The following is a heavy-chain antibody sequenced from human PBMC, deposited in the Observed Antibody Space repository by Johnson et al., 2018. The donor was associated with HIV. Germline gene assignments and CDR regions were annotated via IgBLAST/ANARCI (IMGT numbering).Heavy chain of an antibody. CDR1: GFTFSNYA. D-gene: IGHD6-6*01. J-gene: IGHJ3*02. CDR3: AREGLEQVVRSDGAFDI. Sequence: VQLVESGGDVVQPGRSLRLSCAASGFTFSNYAIHWVRQAPGKGLEWVAVTSYDGNNKYYADSVKGRFTLSRDNSKNTLYLQMNSLGAEDTAVYYCAREGLEQVVRSDGAFDIWGRDNGHRLF. V-gene: IGHV3-30*04. CDR2: TSYDGNNK.